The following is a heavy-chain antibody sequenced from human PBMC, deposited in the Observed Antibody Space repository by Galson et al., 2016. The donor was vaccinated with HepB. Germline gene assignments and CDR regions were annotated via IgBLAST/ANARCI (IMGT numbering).Heavy chain of an antibody. V-gene: IGHV3-11*06. CDR3: ARDRVYYYSSGTSEYFDY. CDR1: GFTFSDYY. CDR2: SSGSSTYT. D-gene: IGHD3-10*01. J-gene: IGHJ4*02. Sequence: SLRLSCAASGFTFSDYYMTWIRQSPGKGLEWVSYSSGSSTYTNYADSVKGRFTISRDNAKNSLYLQMNSLRAEDTAVYYCARDRVYYYSSGTSEYFDYWGQGTLVTVSS.